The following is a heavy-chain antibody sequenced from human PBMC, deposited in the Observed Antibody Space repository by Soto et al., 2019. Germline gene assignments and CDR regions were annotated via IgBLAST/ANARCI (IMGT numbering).Heavy chain of an antibody. CDR2: ISGGGDIT. J-gene: IGHJ4*02. CDR1: XFTFXXXA. CDR3: AKDIMITFGGVIAN. V-gene: IGHV3-23*01. Sequence: GGSLRLSCAASXFTFXXXAMHWVRXXPGKGLEWVSFISGGGDITYYADSVKGRFTISRDNSKNTLYLQMNSLRAEDTAVYYCAKDIMITFGGVIANWGQGTLVTVSS. D-gene: IGHD3-16*02.